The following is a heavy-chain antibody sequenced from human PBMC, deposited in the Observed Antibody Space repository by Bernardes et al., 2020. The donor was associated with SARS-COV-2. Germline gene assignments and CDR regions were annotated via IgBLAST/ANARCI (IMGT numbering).Heavy chain of an antibody. D-gene: IGHD3-22*01. CDR2: INPNTGGT. V-gene: IGHV1-2*02. CDR1: GYTFIEYS. Sequence: ASMKVSCKASGYTFIEYSMHWVRQAPGQGLEWMGWINPNTGGTNYAQTFQGRVTMTRDTSINTAYMELSRLKSDDTAVYYCASGTFYYDKSAYYPFDYWGQGTLVTVAS. J-gene: IGHJ4*02. CDR3: ASGTFYYDKSAYYPFDY.